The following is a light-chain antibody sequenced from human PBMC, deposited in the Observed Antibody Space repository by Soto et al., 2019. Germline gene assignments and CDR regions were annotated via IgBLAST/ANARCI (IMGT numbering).Light chain of an antibody. CDR1: SSNIGTYT. CDR2: SNN. J-gene: IGLJ2*01. CDR3: AAWDASLNGVI. Sequence: QPVLTQPPSASGTPGQRVTISCSGSSSNIGTYTVNWYQQVPGTAPKLLIYSNNQRPSGVPDRFSGSKSGTSASLAISGLQSEDEADYYCAAWDASLNGVILGGGTKLTVL. V-gene: IGLV1-44*01.